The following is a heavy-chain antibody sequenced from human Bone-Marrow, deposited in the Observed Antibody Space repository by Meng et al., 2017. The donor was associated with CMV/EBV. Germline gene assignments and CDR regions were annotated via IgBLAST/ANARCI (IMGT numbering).Heavy chain of an antibody. D-gene: IGHD6-13*01. V-gene: IGHV3-48*04. CDR3: ARDRSRVGSSWVSFDY. Sequence: GESLKISCAASGFTFSSYSMNWVRQAPGKGLEWVSYISSSSSTIYYADSVKGRFTISRDNAKNSLYLQMNSLRAEDTAVYYCARDRSRVGSSWVSFDYWGQGTLVTVSS. CDR1: GFTFSSYS. J-gene: IGHJ4*02. CDR2: ISSSSSTI.